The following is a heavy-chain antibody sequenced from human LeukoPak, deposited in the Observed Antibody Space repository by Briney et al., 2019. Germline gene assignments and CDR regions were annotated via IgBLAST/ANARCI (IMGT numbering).Heavy chain of an antibody. D-gene: IGHD1-26*01. CDR3: AKGQWELPLFDY. V-gene: IGHV3-23*01. CDR1: GFTFSSYA. CDR2: ISGSGGST. J-gene: IGHJ4*02. Sequence: GGSLRLSCAASGFTFSSYAMSWVRQAPGKGLEWVSAISGSGGSTYHADSVKGRFTISRDNSKNTLYLQMNSLRAEDTAVYYCAKGQWELPLFDYWGQGTLVTVSS.